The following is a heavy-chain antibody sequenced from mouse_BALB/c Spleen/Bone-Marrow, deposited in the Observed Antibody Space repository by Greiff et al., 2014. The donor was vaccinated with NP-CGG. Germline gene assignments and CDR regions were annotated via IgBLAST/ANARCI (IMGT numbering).Heavy chain of an antibody. D-gene: IGHD2-10*02. CDR1: GFDIKDTY. Sequence: SGAELVKPGASVKLSCTASGFDIKDTYMHWVKQRPEQGLEWIGRIDPANGNTKYDPKFQGKATVTADTSSNTAYLQLSSLTSEDTAVYYCTRGYGNYALYYYAMDYWGQGTSVTVSS. CDR2: IDPANGNT. CDR3: TRGYGNYALYYYAMDY. V-gene: IGHV14-3*02. J-gene: IGHJ4*01.